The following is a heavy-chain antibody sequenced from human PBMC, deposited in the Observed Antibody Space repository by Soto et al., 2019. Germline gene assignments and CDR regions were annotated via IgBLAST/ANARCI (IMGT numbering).Heavy chain of an antibody. Sequence: EVQLLESGGGLVQPGGSLRLSCAASGFTFSSYAMSWVRQAPGKGLEWVSAISGSGGSTYYADSVKGRFTISRDNSKNTLYLQMNSLRAEDTAVYYCARSFYDSSGYYYALENYYYGMDVWGQGTTVTVSS. CDR1: GFTFSSYA. D-gene: IGHD3-22*01. J-gene: IGHJ6*02. CDR2: ISGSGGST. CDR3: ARSFYDSSGYYYALENYYYGMDV. V-gene: IGHV3-23*01.